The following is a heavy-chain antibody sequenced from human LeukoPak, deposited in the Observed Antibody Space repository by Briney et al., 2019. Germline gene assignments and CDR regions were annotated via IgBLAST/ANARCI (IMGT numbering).Heavy chain of an antibody. Sequence: SETLSLTCSVSGGSIGSGNYHWNWLRQPAGKGLEWIGRIFTSGSANYNPSLKSRLTMSVDTSKSQFSLKLTSVTAADTAIYYCARRSSYYYYMDVWGKGTTVTVSS. CDR1: GGSIGSGNYH. CDR2: IFTSGSA. J-gene: IGHJ6*03. V-gene: IGHV4-61*02. CDR3: ARRSSYYYYMDV.